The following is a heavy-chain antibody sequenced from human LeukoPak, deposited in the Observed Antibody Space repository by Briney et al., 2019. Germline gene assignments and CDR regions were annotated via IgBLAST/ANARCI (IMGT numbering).Heavy chain of an antibody. CDR1: GGSISSYD. V-gene: IGHV4-59*01. CDR2: IYYSGST. Sequence: SETLSLTCTVSGGSISSYDRSWIRQPPGKGLEWIGYIYYSGSTKYNPSLKSRVTISVDTSKNQFSLKLSSVTAADTAVYYCARIEVVPAANWFDSWGQGTLVTVSS. J-gene: IGHJ5*01. D-gene: IGHD2-2*01. CDR3: ARIEVVPAANWFDS.